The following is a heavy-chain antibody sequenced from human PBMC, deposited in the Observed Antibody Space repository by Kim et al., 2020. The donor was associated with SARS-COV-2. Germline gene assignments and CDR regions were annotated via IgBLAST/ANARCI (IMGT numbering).Heavy chain of an antibody. CDR2: IYYSGST. CDR3: ARDSRLRYNWFDP. Sequence: SETLSLTCTVSGGSISSGGYYWSWIRQHPGKGLEWIGYIYYSGSTYYNPSLKSRVTISVDTSKNQFSLKLSPVTAADTAVYYCARDSRLRYNWFDPWGQGTLVTVSS. CDR1: GGSISSGGYY. D-gene: IGHD5-12*01. V-gene: IGHV4-31*03. J-gene: IGHJ5*02.